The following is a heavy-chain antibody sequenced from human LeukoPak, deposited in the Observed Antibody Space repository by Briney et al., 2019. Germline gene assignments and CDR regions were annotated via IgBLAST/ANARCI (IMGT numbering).Heavy chain of an antibody. J-gene: IGHJ6*02. D-gene: IGHD1-14*01. CDR3: AREIRTPHYYYGMDV. CDR1: GGSIRNYY. V-gene: IGHV4-59*01. CDR2: ISYSGST. Sequence: SETLSLTCTVSGGSIRNYYWSWIRQPPGKGLEWIGYISYSGSTNYNPSLKSRVTISVDTSKNQFSLKLSSVTAADTAVYYCAREIRTPHYYYGMDVWGQGTTVTVSS.